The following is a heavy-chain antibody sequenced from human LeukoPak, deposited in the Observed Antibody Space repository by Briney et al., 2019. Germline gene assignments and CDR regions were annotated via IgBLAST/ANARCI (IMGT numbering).Heavy chain of an antibody. CDR1: GYTFTDYY. Sequence: ASVKVSCKASGYTFTDYYMHWVRQAPGQGLEWMGWINPNSGGTIYAQKFQGRVTMTRDTSISTAYMELSRLRSDDTAVYYCARASGYSSGWYRGEVGCFDYWGQGTLVTVSS. J-gene: IGHJ4*02. D-gene: IGHD6-19*01. CDR2: INPNSGGT. CDR3: ARASGYSSGWYRGEVGCFDY. V-gene: IGHV1-2*02.